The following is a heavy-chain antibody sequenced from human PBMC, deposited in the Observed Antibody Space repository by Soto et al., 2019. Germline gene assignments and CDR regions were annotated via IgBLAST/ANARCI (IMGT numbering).Heavy chain of an antibody. Sequence: QVRLVQSGAEVKKPGASVKVSCKASGYIFTNYYIHWVRQAPGQGLEWMAIINPNGGSTNCAQEFQGRITLTRDTSTSTVYMDLSSLTSEDTAVYYCARSLYSCDKWGQGTLVTVSS. CDR3: ARSLYSCDK. CDR1: GYIFTNYY. CDR2: INPNGGST. V-gene: IGHV1-46*01. J-gene: IGHJ4*02. D-gene: IGHD2-21*01.